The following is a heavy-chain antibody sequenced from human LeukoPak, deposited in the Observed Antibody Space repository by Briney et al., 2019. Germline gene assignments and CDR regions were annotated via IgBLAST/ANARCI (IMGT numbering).Heavy chain of an antibody. V-gene: IGHV4-61*08. J-gene: IGHJ4*02. CDR3: ARYDSSGYYPARGFDY. CDR1: GGSISSGGYY. D-gene: IGHD3-22*01. Sequence: KSSETLSLTCTVSGGSISSGGYYWSWIRQHPGKGLEWIGCIYYSGSTNYNPSLKSRVTISVDTSKNQFSLKLSSVTAADTAVYYCARYDSSGYYPARGFDYWGQGTLVTVSS. CDR2: IYYSGST.